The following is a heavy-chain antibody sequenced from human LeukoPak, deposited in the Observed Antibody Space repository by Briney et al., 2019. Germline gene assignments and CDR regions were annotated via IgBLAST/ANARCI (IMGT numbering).Heavy chain of an antibody. D-gene: IGHD6-13*01. CDR2: IKLDGSVK. V-gene: IGHV3-7*01. CDR1: GFIFSNYW. CDR3: VRDSSRSYVY. Sequence: GGSLRLSCAASGFIFSNYWMSWVRQAPGKGLERVANIKLDGSVKNYVDSVKGRFTISRDNAKNSLYLQMNSLRAEDTAVYYCVRDSSRSYVYWGQGTLVTVSS. J-gene: IGHJ4*02.